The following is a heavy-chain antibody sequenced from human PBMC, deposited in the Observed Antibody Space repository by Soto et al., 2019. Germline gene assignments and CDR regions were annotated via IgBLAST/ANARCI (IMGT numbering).Heavy chain of an antibody. CDR2: IFYAGNT. J-gene: IGHJ5*02. CDR3: ARDQYYYDSSGGKTNWFDP. Sequence: NPSETLSLTCNVSGGSISSSRSYWAWFRQPPGKELEWIANIFYAGNTYYNPSLKSRVTVSVDTSKNQFSLKLSSVTAADTAVYYCARDQYYYDSSGGKTNWFDPWGQGTLVTVSS. V-gene: IGHV4-39*02. D-gene: IGHD3-22*01. CDR1: GGSISSSRSY.